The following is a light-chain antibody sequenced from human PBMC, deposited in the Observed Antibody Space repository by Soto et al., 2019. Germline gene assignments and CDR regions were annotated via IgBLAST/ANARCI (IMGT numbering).Light chain of an antibody. J-gene: IGKJ4*01. CDR2: ATS. V-gene: IGKV3-15*01. Sequence: EIVITQSLATLSVSPGERATLSCRASHRVSSYLAWYQQKPGQAPRLLIYATSTRATGIPARFSGSGSGTEYTLTISSLQSEDFAVYYCQQYNNWPLTFGGGTKV. CDR1: HRVSSY. CDR3: QQYNNWPLT.